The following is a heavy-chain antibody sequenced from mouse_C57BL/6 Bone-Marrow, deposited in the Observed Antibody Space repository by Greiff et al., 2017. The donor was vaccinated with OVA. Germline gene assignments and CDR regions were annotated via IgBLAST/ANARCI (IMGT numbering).Heavy chain of an antibody. J-gene: IGHJ3*01. D-gene: IGHD1-1*01. Sequence: QVQLKQSGPELVKPGASVKISCKASGYTFTDYYINWVKQRPGQGLEWIGWIFPGSGSTYYNEKFKGKATLTVDKSSSTAYMLLSSLTSEDSAVYFCARCYYGSRTWFAYWGQGTLVTVSA. CDR1: GYTFTDYY. V-gene: IGHV1-75*01. CDR2: IFPGSGST. CDR3: ARCYYGSRTWFAY.